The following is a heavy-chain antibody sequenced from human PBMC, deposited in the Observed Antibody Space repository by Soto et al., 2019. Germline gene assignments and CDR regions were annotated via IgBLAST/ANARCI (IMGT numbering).Heavy chain of an antibody. CDR2: ISSSSSYI. V-gene: IGHV3-21*04. Sequence: GGSLRLSCAASGFTFSSYSMNWVCQAPGKGLEWVSSISSSSSYIYYADSVKGRFTISRDNAKNSLYLQMNSLRAEDTAVYYCAKENTYYYDSSGPGWGQGTLVTVSS. D-gene: IGHD3-22*01. CDR3: AKENTYYYDSSGPG. J-gene: IGHJ4*02. CDR1: GFTFSSYS.